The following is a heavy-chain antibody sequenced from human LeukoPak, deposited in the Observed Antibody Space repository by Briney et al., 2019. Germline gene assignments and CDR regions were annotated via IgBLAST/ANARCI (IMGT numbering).Heavy chain of an antibody. CDR1: GYTFTSYY. CDR3: TYDILTGTDY. CDR2: INPSGGST. V-gene: IGHV1-46*01. D-gene: IGHD3-9*01. Sequence: ASVNVSCKASGYTFTSYYMHWVRQAPGQGLEWMGIINPSGGSTSYAQKFQGRVTMTRDTSTSTVYMELSSLRSEDTAVYYCTYDILTGTDYWGQGTLVTVSS. J-gene: IGHJ4*02.